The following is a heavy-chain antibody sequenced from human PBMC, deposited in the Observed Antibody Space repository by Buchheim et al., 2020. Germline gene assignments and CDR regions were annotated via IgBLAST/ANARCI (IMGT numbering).Heavy chain of an antibody. J-gene: IGHJ4*02. CDR2: INPNSGGT. CDR1: GYTFTGYY. D-gene: IGHD3-3*01. V-gene: IGHV1-2*02. CDR3: AREARSGYYVDY. Sequence: QVQLVQSGAEVKKPGASVKVSCKASGYTFTGYYMHWVRQAPGQGLEWMAWINPNSGGTNYVQKFKGRVTMTTDTSISSAYMELSRLTSDDTAVYYCAREARSGYYVDYWGQGTL.